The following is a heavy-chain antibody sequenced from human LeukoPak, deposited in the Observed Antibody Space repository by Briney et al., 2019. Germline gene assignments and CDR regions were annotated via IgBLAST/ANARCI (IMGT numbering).Heavy chain of an antibody. V-gene: IGHV4-34*01. CDR2: INHSGST. CDR3: ARHGTEYYYDSSGYYGAGPFDP. J-gene: IGHJ5*02. D-gene: IGHD3-22*01. CDR1: GGSFSGYY. Sequence: SETLSLTCAVYGGSFSGYYWSWIRQPPGKGLEWIGEINHSGSTYYNPSLKSRVTISVDTSKNQFSLKLSSVTAADTAVYYCARHGTEYYYDSSGYYGAGPFDPWGQGTLVTVSS.